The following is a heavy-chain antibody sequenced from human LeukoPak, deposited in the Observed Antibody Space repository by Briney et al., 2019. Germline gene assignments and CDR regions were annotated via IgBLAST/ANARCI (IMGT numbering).Heavy chain of an antibody. V-gene: IGHV3-30*18. J-gene: IGHJ4*02. CDR2: ISYDGSNK. Sequence: GGSLRLSCAASGFTFSSYGMHWVRQAPGKGLEWVAVISYDGSNKYYADSVKGRFTNSRDNSKNTLYLQMNSLRAEDTAVYYCAKASSSWYGTQTDYWGQGTLVTVSS. CDR3: AKASSSWYGTQTDY. D-gene: IGHD6-13*01. CDR1: GFTFSSYG.